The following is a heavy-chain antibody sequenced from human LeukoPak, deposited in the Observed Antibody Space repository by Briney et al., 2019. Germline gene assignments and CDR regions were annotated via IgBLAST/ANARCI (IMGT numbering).Heavy chain of an antibody. CDR3: AKAYYYDSSGSHPPFDY. V-gene: IGHV3-23*01. J-gene: IGHJ4*02. CDR2: ISGSGGSI. CDR1: GFTFSSYA. D-gene: IGHD3-22*01. Sequence: GGSLRLSCAASGFTFSSYAMSWVRQAPGKGLEWVSAISGSGGSIYYADSVKGRFTISRDNSKNTLYLQMNSLRAEDTAVYYCAKAYYYDSSGSHPPFDYWGQGTLVTVSS.